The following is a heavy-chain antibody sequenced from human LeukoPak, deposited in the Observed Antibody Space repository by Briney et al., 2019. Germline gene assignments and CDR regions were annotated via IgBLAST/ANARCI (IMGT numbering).Heavy chain of an antibody. V-gene: IGHV4-34*01. J-gene: IGHJ3*02. CDR1: GGSFSDYY. CDR3: ARKQWLVLADAFDI. D-gene: IGHD6-19*01. CDR2: INHSGRT. Sequence: PSETLSLTCAVFGGSFSDYYWTWIRKPPGKGLEWIGEINHSGRTNYNPSLKSRVTISIDTSKNQFSLRLSSVTAADTAVYYCARKQWLVLADAFDIWGQGTMVTVSS.